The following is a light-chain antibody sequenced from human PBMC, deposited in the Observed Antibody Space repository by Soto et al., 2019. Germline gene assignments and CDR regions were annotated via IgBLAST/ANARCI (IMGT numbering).Light chain of an antibody. J-gene: IGKJ1*01. V-gene: IGKV3-15*01. CDR3: QHYNSYSEA. Sequence: EIVMTQFAATLSASPGGGATLSWGAAQDVTTNFAWYQLKRGQPPRLLIYDISTRATGVPARFSGSWYGTEFNLTISSLQTDDFATYYCQHYNSYSEAFGQGTKVDI. CDR2: DIS. CDR1: QDVTTN.